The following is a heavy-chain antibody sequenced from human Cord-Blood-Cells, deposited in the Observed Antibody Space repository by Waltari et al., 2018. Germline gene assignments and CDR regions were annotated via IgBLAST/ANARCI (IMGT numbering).Heavy chain of an antibody. CDR2: IFSNDEK. V-gene: IGHV2-26*01. Sequence: QVTLKESGPVLVKPTETLTLTCTVSGFSLSNARMGVSWISQPPGKALEWLAHIFSNDEKSYSTSLKSRLTISKDTSKSQVVLTMTNMDPVDTATYYCARIRIAAAGYWYFDLWGRGTLVTVSS. CDR1: GFSLSNARMG. CDR3: ARIRIAAAGYWYFDL. J-gene: IGHJ2*01. D-gene: IGHD6-13*01.